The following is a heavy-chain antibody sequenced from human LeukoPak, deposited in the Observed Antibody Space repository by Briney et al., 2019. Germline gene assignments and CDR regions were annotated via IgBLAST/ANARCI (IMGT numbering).Heavy chain of an antibody. CDR2: IYAGGST. CDR1: RFRVTNDY. V-gene: IGHV3-66*01. Sequence: GGSLRLSCAVSRFRVTNDYMNWVRQAPGKGLEWVSIIYAGGSTYYADSVKGRFTISRDSSNNTLFLQMSNLRADDSGLYYCATEIRSSPLGFWGHRTLVTVSS. J-gene: IGHJ4*01. D-gene: IGHD6-13*01. CDR3: ATEIRSSPLGF.